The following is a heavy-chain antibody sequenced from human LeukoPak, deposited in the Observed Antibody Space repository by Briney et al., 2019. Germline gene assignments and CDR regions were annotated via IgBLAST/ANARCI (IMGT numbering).Heavy chain of an antibody. D-gene: IGHD5-12*01. CDR2: IIPILGIA. J-gene: IGHJ3*02. Sequence: SVKVSCKASGGTFSSYAISWVRQAPGQGLEWMGRIIPILGIANYAQKFQGRVTITADKSTSTAYMELSSLRSEDTAVYYCARYSGYDFGGTNRRRGAFDIWGQGTMVTVSS. CDR1: GGTFSSYA. CDR3: ARYSGYDFGGTNRRRGAFDI. V-gene: IGHV1-69*04.